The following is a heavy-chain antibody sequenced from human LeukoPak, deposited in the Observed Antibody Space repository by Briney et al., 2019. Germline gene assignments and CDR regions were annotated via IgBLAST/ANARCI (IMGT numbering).Heavy chain of an antibody. V-gene: IGHV3-23*01. Sequence: GGSLRLSCAASGFTFSSYAMNWVRQAPGRGLEWVSGFSGSGGTTYYADSVKGRFTISRDNSKNTLYLQVNSLRAEDTAVYYCANILSIVYYMDVWGKGTTVTVSS. CDR2: FSGSGGTT. CDR3: ANILSIVYYMDV. D-gene: IGHD3-9*01. J-gene: IGHJ6*03. CDR1: GFTFSSYA.